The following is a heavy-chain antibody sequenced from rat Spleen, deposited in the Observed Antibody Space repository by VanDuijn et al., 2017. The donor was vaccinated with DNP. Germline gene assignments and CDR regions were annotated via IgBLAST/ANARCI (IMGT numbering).Heavy chain of an antibody. Sequence: EVQLVESGGGLVQPGRSLKLSCAASGFTFSNYYMAWVRQAPTKGLEWVATILYDGSITYYGDSVKGRFTISRDNERSTLYLQMDSLTSEDTATYYCTKPASYGGFWFAYWGQGTLVTVSS. CDR2: ILYDGSIT. CDR3: TKPASYGGFWFAY. D-gene: IGHD1-11*01. J-gene: IGHJ3*01. V-gene: IGHV5-7*01. CDR1: GFTFSNYY.